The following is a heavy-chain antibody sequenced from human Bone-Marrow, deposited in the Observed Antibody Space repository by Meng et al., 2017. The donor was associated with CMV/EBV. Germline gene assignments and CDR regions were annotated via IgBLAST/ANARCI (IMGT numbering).Heavy chain of an antibody. V-gene: IGHV2-5*01. CDR1: GFSLTTSGGG. Sequence: SGPTLVKSTQSLTTTCTFSGFSLTTSGGGVGWIRQPPGKALEWLALLYWNDIQRYSPSLKTRLTVNKDTSKNKVVLTVTNMDPVDTATYYCAHVQVPTGMDWWGQGTRVTVSS. D-gene: IGHD3/OR15-3a*01. CDR2: LYWNDIQ. J-gene: IGHJ4*02. CDR3: AHVQVPTGMDW.